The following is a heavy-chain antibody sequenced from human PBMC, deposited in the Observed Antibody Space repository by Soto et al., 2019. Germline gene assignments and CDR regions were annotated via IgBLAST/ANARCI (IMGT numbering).Heavy chain of an antibody. D-gene: IGHD6-19*01. CDR3: AKERSSGWSFDD. Sequence: PGGSLRLSCAASEFTFSNYAMSWVRQAPGQGLEWVSSISSSSSYIYYADSVKGRFTISRDNAKNSLYLQMNSLRAEDTAVYDCAKERSSGWSFDDWGQGTLVTVSS. V-gene: IGHV3-21*01. CDR1: EFTFSNYA. J-gene: IGHJ4*02. CDR2: ISSSSSYI.